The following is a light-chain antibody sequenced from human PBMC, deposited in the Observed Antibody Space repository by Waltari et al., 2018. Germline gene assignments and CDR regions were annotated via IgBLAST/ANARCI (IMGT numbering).Light chain of an antibody. CDR1: QGIRSG. CDR3: QQCLTYPQA. CDR2: DAS. J-gene: IGKJ5*01. V-gene: IGKV1-13*02. Sequence: AIQLTQSPSSLSASIGDRVTISYRASQGIRSGLAWYQQKPGQPPKLLIYDASTLDSGVPSRFSGSGSGTDFTLTISSLQPEDFATYYCQQCLTYPQAFGQGTRLEIK.